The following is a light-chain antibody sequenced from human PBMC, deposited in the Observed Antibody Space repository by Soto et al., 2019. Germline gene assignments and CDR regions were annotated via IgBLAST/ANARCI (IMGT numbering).Light chain of an antibody. Sequence: QSALTQPRSVSGSPGQSVTISCTGTSSDVGGYNSVSWYQQHPGKAPKLIIYDVSKRPSGVPDRFSGSKSGNTASLTISGLQADYEADYYCCSYAGSYTFVVFGGGTKVTVL. J-gene: IGLJ2*01. CDR3: CSYAGSYTFVV. CDR1: SSDVGGYNS. V-gene: IGLV2-11*01. CDR2: DVS.